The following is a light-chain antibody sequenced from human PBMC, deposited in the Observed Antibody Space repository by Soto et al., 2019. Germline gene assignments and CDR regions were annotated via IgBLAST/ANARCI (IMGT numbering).Light chain of an antibody. CDR3: QQIYSAPLT. CDR2: AAS. J-gene: IGKJ4*01. Sequence: DIVMTQSPLSLPVTPGGPASISCRSSQSLLHSNGYNYLDWYLQKPGQSPQLMIYAASSLQSGVPSRFSGSGSETEFTLSISSLQPEDFATYFCQQIYSAPLTLGGGTKVDIK. V-gene: IGKV2-28*01. CDR1: QSLLHSNGYNY.